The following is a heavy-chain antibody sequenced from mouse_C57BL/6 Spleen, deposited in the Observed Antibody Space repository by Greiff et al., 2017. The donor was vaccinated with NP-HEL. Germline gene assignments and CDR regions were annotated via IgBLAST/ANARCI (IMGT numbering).Heavy chain of an antibody. V-gene: IGHV5-4*03. CDR1: GFTFSSYA. CDR2: ISDGGSYT. J-gene: IGHJ2*01. CDR3: ARPTRGYFDY. Sequence: EVMLVESGGGLVKPGGSLKLSCAASGFTFSSYAMSWVRQTPEKRLEWVATISDGGSYTYYPDNVKGRFTISRDNAKNNLYLQMSHLKSEDTAMYYCARPTRGYFDYWGQGTTLTVSS.